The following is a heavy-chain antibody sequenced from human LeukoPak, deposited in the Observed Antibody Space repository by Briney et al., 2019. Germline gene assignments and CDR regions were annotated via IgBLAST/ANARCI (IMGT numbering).Heavy chain of an antibody. CDR1: GFTFSSYA. J-gene: IGHJ4*02. V-gene: IGHV3-30-3*01. CDR2: ISYDGSNK. CDR3: ARHSRRYSSVGY. D-gene: IGHD5-18*01. Sequence: GRSLRLSCAASGFTFSSYAMHWVRQAPGKGLEWVAVISYDGSNKYYADSVKGRFTISRDNSKNTQYLQMNSLRAEDTAVYYCARHSRRYSSVGYWGQGTLVTVSS.